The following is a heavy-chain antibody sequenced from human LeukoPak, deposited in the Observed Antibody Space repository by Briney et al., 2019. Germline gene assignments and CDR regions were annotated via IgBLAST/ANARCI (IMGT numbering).Heavy chain of an antibody. D-gene: IGHD1-26*01. Sequence: SETLSLTCAVSGYSLSSGYYWGWIRQPPGKGLEWIGSIYHSGSTYYNQSLKSRVTISVDTSKNQCSLKLSSVTAADTAVYYCARHAVRWELLRSAFDIWGQGTMVTVSS. CDR2: IYHSGST. V-gene: IGHV4-38-2*01. CDR1: GYSLSSGYY. J-gene: IGHJ3*02. CDR3: ARHAVRWELLRSAFDI.